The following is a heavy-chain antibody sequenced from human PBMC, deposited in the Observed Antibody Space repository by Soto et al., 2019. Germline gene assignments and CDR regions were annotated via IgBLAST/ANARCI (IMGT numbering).Heavy chain of an antibody. J-gene: IGHJ3*02. Sequence: SETLSLTCTVSGGSISSGDYYWSWIRQPPGKGLEWIGYIYYSGSTYYNPSLKSRVTISVDTSKNQFSLKLSSVTAADTAVYYCARANRVFLEWLLSPLDAFDIWGQGTMVTVSS. V-gene: IGHV4-30-4*01. CDR2: IYYSGST. CDR1: GGSISSGDYY. CDR3: ARANRVFLEWLLSPLDAFDI. D-gene: IGHD3-3*01.